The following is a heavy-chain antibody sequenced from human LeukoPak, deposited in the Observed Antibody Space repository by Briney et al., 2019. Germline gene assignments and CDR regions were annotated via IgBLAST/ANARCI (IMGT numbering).Heavy chain of an antibody. CDR3: TRSGFGGGVHFDY. Sequence: ASVKVSCKASGYTFTSYDINWVRQAVGQGLEWMGWMKPNSGDTGYVEKFQGRVTMTRDTSITTAYMELSSLRSEDTAVYYCTRSGFGGGVHFDYWGQGTPVTVSS. D-gene: IGHD3-16*01. J-gene: IGHJ4*02. CDR1: GYTFTSYD. V-gene: IGHV1-8*01. CDR2: MKPNSGDT.